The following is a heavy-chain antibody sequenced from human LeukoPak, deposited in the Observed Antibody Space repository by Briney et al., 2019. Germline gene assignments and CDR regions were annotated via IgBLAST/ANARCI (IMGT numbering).Heavy chain of an antibody. CDR2: INPSGDST. D-gene: IGHD6-13*01. CDR1: GYTFTSYY. V-gene: IGHV1-46*01. J-gene: IGHJ4*02. Sequence: SVKVSCKASGYTFTSYYMHWVRQAPGQGLEWMGIINPSGDSTSYAQKFQGRVTMTRDTSTSTVYMELSRLRSEDTAVYYCARETGQQLAPFDYWGQGTLVTVSS. CDR3: ARETGQQLAPFDY.